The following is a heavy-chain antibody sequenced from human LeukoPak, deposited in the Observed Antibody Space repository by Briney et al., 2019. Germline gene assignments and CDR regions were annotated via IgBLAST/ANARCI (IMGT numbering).Heavy chain of an antibody. CDR2: IIPIFGTA. V-gene: IGHV1-69*01. CDR3: EXXXXXGXXSXFDP. Sequence: XTFSXYAISWVRQAPGQGLEWMGGIIPIFGTANYSQKFQGRVTITADESTSTDYMELRRLRYEDTAVYYCEXXXXXGXXSXFDPWGXGXLVTVSS. J-gene: IGHJ5*02. CDR1: XTFSXYA.